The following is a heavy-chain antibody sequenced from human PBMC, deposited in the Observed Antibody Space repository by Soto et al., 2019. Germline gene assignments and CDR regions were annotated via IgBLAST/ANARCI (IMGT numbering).Heavy chain of an antibody. CDR2: ISYDGSNK. V-gene: IGHV3-30*18. J-gene: IGHJ4*02. CDR1: GFTFSSYG. Sequence: GGSLRLSCAASGFTFSSYGMHWVRQAPGKGLEWVAVISYDGSNKYYADSVKGRFTISRDNSKNTLYLQMNSLRAEDTAVYYCAKDPYYYDSSGYYYGHYFDYWGQGTLVTVSS. CDR3: AKDPYYYDSSGYYYGHYFDY. D-gene: IGHD3-22*01.